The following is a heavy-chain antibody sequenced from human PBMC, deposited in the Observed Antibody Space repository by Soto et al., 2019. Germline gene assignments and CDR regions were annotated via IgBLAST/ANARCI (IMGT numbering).Heavy chain of an antibody. CDR3: ARGRLEWLLLGYGVDV. CDR2: INHSGIT. CDR1: GGSFSDYY. V-gene: IGHV4-34*01. D-gene: IGHD3-3*01. J-gene: IGHJ6*02. Sequence: RSLTCAVYGGSFSDYYGTWIRQSPGKGLEWIGEINHSGITYYNPSLKSRVSISVDTSKNQFSLELRSVTAADTAMYYCARGRLEWLLLGYGVDVWGQGTPVTVSS.